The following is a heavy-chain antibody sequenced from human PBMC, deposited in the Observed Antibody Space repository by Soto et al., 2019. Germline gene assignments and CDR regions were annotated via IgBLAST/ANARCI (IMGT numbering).Heavy chain of an antibody. CDR2: IYYSGST. CDR1: GGSVSSGSYY. J-gene: IGHJ1*01. D-gene: IGHD3-10*01. Sequence: SETLSLTCTVSGGSVSSGSYYWSWIRQPPGKGLEWIGYIYYSGSTNYNPSLKSRVTISVDTSKNQFSLKLSSVTAADTAVYYCARDPGSYVILAYRGQGSLVTVSS. V-gene: IGHV4-61*01. CDR3: ARDPGSYVILAY.